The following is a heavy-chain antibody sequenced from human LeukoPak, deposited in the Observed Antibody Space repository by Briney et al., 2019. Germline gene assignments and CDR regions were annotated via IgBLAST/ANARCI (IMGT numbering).Heavy chain of an antibody. J-gene: IGHJ4*02. D-gene: IGHD2/OR15-2a*01. CDR3: VREGEGPLSKDFDY. CDR1: GFTFTDHD. Sequence: ASMKVSCKSSGFTFTDHDIHWVSQAPGQGLEWMGYIGPHSTITNSPQEFQGRVTMTRDASMSTAYMELTRLTSDNTAVYYCVREGEGPLSKDFDYWGQGTLVTVSS. CDR2: IGPHSTIT. V-gene: IGHV1-2*02.